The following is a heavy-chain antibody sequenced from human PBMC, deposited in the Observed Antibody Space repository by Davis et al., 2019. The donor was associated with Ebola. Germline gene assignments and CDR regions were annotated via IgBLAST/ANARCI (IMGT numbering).Heavy chain of an antibody. J-gene: IGHJ4*02. CDR1: GGSISSYY. V-gene: IGHV4-59*01. CDR3: GRDGYNYSYFDY. CDR2: IYYSGST. D-gene: IGHD5-24*01. Sequence: MPSETLSLTCTVSGGSISSYYWSWIRQPPGKGLEWIGYIYYSGSTNYNPSLKSRVTISVDTSKNHLSLKLSSVPAADTAVYYCGRDGYNYSYFDYWGQGTLVTVSS.